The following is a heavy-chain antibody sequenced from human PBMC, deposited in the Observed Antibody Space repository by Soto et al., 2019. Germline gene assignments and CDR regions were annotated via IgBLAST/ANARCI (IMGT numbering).Heavy chain of an antibody. Sequence: LRLSCAASGFTFSSYEMNWVRQAPGKGLEWVSYISSSGSTIYYADSVKGRFTISRGNAKNSLYLQMNSLRAEDTAVYYCARVAGVGATSSRAFDIWGQGTMVTVSS. V-gene: IGHV3-48*03. CDR3: ARVAGVGATSSRAFDI. CDR1: GFTFSSYE. J-gene: IGHJ3*02. D-gene: IGHD1-26*01. CDR2: ISSSGSTI.